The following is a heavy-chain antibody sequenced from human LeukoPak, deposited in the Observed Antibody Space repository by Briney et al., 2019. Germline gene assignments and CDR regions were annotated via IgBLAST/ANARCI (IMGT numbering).Heavy chain of an antibody. CDR1: GFTFSTYW. J-gene: IGHJ6*02. Sequence: GGSLRLSCLGSGFTFSTYWMSWVRQAPGKGLEWVANIMQDGSEKNYVDSVKGRFTISRDNARNSLYLQMSSLGAEDTAVYYCARDRPASGYYYYGMDVWGQGTTVTVSS. CDR2: IMQDGSEK. V-gene: IGHV3-7*01. CDR3: ARDRPASGYYYYGMDV. D-gene: IGHD2-8*02.